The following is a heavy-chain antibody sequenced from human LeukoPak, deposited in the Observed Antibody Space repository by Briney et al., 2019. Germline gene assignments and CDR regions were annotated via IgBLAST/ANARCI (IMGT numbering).Heavy chain of an antibody. Sequence: ASVKVSCKASGYTFTGYYMHWVRQAPGQGLEWMGWINPNSGGTNYAQKFQGRVTMTRDTSISTAYMELSRLRSDDTAVYYCARATQGLAPYYYYYMVVWGKGTTVTVSS. D-gene: IGHD3/OR15-3a*01. J-gene: IGHJ6*03. CDR2: INPNSGGT. V-gene: IGHV1-2*02. CDR1: GYTFTGYY. CDR3: ARATQGLAPYYYYYMVV.